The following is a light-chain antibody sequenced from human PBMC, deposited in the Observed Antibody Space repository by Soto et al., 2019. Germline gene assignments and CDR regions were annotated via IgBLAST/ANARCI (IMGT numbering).Light chain of an antibody. CDR2: EAS. V-gene: IGKV1-5*03. CDR1: QNINSW. CDR3: QHYNSYPWT. J-gene: IGKJ1*01. Sequence: DIHMTQSPSTLSASVGDRVTITCRASQNINSWLAWYQQKPGKAPKLLIYEASSLEKGVPARFGGSGSGTEFTLTISSLQPDDFATYYCQHYNSYPWTFGQGTKVDIK.